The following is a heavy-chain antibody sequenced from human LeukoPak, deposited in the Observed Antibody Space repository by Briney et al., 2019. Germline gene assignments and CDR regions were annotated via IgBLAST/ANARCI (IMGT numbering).Heavy chain of an antibody. V-gene: IGHV1-46*01. J-gene: IGHJ6*02. D-gene: IGHD3-10*01. CDR1: GYTFTSNY. CDR3: AREYCVDGSGSYCWRIDYYYYGMDV. CDR2: IYPRDGST. Sequence: GASVKVSCKASGYTFTSNYIHWVRQAPGQGLEWMGMIYPRDGSTSYAQKFQGRVTVTRDTSTSTVHMELSGLRSEDTAVYYCAREYCVDGSGSYCWRIDYYYYGMDVWGQGTTVTVSS.